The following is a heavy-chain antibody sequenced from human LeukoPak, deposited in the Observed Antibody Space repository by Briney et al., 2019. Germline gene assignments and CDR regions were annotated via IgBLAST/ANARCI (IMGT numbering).Heavy chain of an antibody. D-gene: IGHD6-19*01. V-gene: IGHV3-30-3*01. CDR3: ARSLAVAGTP. J-gene: IGHJ5*02. CDR1: GFTFSSYA. Sequence: GRSLRLSCAAPGFTFSSYAMHWVRQAPGKGLEWVAVISYDGSNKYYADSVKGRFTISRDNSKNTLYLQMNSLRAEDTAVYYCARSLAVAGTPWGQGTLVTVSS. CDR2: ISYDGSNK.